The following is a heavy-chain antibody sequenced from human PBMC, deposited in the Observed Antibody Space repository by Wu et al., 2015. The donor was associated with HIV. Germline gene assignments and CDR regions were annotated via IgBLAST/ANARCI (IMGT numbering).Heavy chain of an antibody. J-gene: IGHJ3*02. CDR2: INPGIGST. V-gene: IGHV1-46*03. D-gene: IGHD6-25*01. CDR3: NRGMQRWVNDAFDI. CDR1: GYTFTSYY. Sequence: QMQLVQSGAEVKKPGATLKVSCKASGYTFTSYYIHWVRQAPGQGLEWLGLINPGIGSTYYAEKFQGRVTMTRDTSTNTVNMQLGTLTSEDTAVYYCNRGMQRWVNDAFDIWGQGTMVTVSS.